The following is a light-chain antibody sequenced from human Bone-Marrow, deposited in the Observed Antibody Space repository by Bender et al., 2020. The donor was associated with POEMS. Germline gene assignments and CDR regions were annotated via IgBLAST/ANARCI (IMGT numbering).Light chain of an antibody. Sequence: SSQLTQPPSLSVSPGQTARITCSADALSKQHAYWYQQKPGQAPVLVIYKDSERPTGIPERFSGSSSGTTVTLTLSGVQAEDEADYFCQSADSTGMFVLFGGGTQLTVL. CDR3: QSADSTGMFVL. CDR2: KDS. J-gene: IGLJ2*01. V-gene: IGLV3-25*03. CDR1: ALSKQH.